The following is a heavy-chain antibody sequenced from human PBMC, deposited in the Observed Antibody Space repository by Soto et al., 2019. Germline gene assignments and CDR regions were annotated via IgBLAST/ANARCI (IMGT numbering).Heavy chain of an antibody. J-gene: IGHJ4*02. V-gene: IGHV3-21*01. CDR2: ISGSSSYI. D-gene: IGHD2-15*01. CDR3: ARGLGYCSGGSCYSGSVDY. CDR1: GFTFSSYS. Sequence: EVQLVESGGGLVKPGGSLRLSCAASGFTFSSYSMNWVRQAPGKGLEWVSSISGSSSYIYYADSVKGRFTISRDNAKNSLYLQMNSLRADDTAVYYCARGLGYCSGGSCYSGSVDYWGQGTLVTVSS.